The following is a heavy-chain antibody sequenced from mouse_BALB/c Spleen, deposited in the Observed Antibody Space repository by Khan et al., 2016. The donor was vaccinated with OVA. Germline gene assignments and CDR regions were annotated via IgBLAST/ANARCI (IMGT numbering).Heavy chain of an antibody. CDR3: AREIYYVDTYYYAMDY. V-gene: IGHV2-6-7*01. J-gene: IGHJ4*01. Sequence: VQLQESGPGLVAPSQSLSITCTVSGFSLTGYGVNWVRQPPGKGLEWLGMIWGDGSTDYNSAIKSRLSISKDNSKSKVFLKMNSLHTDDTARYYWAREIYYVDTYYYAMDYWGQGTSVTVSS. D-gene: IGHD2-13*01. CDR2: IWGDGST. CDR1: GFSLTGYG.